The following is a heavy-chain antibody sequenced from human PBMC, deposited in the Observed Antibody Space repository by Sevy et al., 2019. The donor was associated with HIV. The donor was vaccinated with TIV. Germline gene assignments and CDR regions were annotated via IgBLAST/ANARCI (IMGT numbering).Heavy chain of an antibody. V-gene: IGHV3-33*01. J-gene: IGHJ5*02. Sequence: GGSLSLSCAASGFTFSTYGMHWVRQAPGKGLEWVAVIWFDGSNTYYADSVKGRFTISRDNAKNSLYLQMNSLRAEDTAVYYCARGFCVSTTCSGSSWGQGTLVTVSS. CDR2: IWFDGSNT. CDR3: ARGFCVSTTCSGSS. CDR1: GFTFSTYG. D-gene: IGHD2-2*01.